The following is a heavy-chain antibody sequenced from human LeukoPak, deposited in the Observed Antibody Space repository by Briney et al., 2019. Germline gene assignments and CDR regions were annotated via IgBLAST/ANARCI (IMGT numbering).Heavy chain of an antibody. CDR2: ISGSGGST. D-gene: IGHD3-10*01. V-gene: IGHV3-23*01. CDR1: GFTFSSYT. CDR3: AKDFNVLLWFGEPRLYGMDV. Sequence: GGSLRLSCAASGFTFSSYTMSWVRQAPGEGLEWVSAISGSGGSTYYADSVKGRVTISRDNSKNTLYLQMNSLRAEDTAVYYCAKDFNVLLWFGEPRLYGMDVWGKGTTVTVSS. J-gene: IGHJ6*04.